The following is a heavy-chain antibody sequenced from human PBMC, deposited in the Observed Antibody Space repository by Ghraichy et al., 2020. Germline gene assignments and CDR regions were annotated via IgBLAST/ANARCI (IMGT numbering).Heavy chain of an antibody. J-gene: IGHJ4*02. V-gene: IGHV4-39*01. CDR3: ASPGYSYDHYFDY. CDR2: IYYSGST. CDR1: GGSISSSSYY. Sequence: SETLSLTCTVSGGSISSSSYYWGWIRQPPGKGLEWIGSIYYSGSTYYNPSLKSRVTISVDTSKNQFSLKLSSVTAADTAVYYCASPGYSYDHYFDYWGQGTLVTVSS. D-gene: IGHD5-18*01.